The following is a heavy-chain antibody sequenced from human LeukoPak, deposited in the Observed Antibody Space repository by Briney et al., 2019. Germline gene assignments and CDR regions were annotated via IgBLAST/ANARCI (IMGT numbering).Heavy chain of an antibody. V-gene: IGHV7-4-1*02. D-gene: IGHD3-10*01. CDR3: AREFGSGSYSSKDY. Sequence: ASVKVSCKASGYTFTTYGVNWVRQAPGQGLEWMGWINTNTGNPTYAQGFTGRFVFSLDTSVSTAYLQISSLKAEDTAVYYCAREFGSGSYSSKDYWGQGTLVTVSS. CDR1: GYTFTTYG. CDR2: INTNTGNP. J-gene: IGHJ4*02.